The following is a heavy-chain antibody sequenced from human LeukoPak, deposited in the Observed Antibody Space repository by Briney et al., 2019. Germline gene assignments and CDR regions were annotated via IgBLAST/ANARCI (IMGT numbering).Heavy chain of an antibody. CDR2: ISGSGGST. CDR1: GFTFSSYA. V-gene: IGHV3-23*01. Sequence: GGSLRLSSAASGFTFSSYAMSWVRQAPGKGLGWVSAISGSGGSTYYADSVKGRFTISRDNSKNTLYLQMNSLRAEDTAVYYCAKGLGDFWSGYYYFDYWGQGTLVTVSS. D-gene: IGHD3-3*01. CDR3: AKGLGDFWSGYYYFDY. J-gene: IGHJ4*02.